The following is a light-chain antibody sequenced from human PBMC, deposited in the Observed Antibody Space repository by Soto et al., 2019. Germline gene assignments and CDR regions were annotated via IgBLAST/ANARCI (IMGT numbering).Light chain of an antibody. CDR1: PSLSRSY. V-gene: IGKV3-20*01. J-gene: IGKJ5*01. Sequence: EIVMTQSPGTLALSPGGRATLSCRASPSLSRSYLAWYQQKPGQAPRVLIYGASSRATGIPDRFSGGGSGTDFSLTISRLDPEDFAVYYCQQYSSSPIPFGQGTRLEIK. CDR2: GAS. CDR3: QQYSSSPIP.